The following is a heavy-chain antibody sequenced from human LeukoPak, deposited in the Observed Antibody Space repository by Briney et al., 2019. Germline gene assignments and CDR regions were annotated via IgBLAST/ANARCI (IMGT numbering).Heavy chain of an antibody. V-gene: IGHV3-38-3*01. J-gene: IGHJ6*03. Sequence: GGSLRLSCAASGFTVSSNEMSWVRQAPGKGLEWVSSISGGSTYYADSRKGRVTISRDNSKNTLHLQMNSLRAEDTAVYYCKSRPNIKGIITIFGVVIMPYYYYYYYMDVWGKGTTVTVSS. D-gene: IGHD3-3*01. CDR2: ISGGST. CDR1: GFTVSSNE. CDR3: KSRPNIKGIITIFGVVIMPYYYYYYYMDV.